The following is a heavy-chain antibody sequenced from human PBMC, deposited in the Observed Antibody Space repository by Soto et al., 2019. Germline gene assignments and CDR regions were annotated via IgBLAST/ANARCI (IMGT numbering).Heavy chain of an antibody. CDR2: IHHSANT. CDR1: GGSISSGGYS. J-gene: IGHJ4*02. CDR3: ARVPDY. Sequence: SETLSLTCAVSGGSISSGGYSWGWIRQPPGKGLEWIGYIHHSANTYYNPSLKSRVTISVDRSKNQFSLKLSSVTAADTAVYYCARVPDYWGQGTLVTVSS. V-gene: IGHV4-30-2*01.